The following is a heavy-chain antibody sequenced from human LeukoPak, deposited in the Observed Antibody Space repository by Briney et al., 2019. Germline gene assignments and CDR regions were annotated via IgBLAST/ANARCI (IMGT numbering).Heavy chain of an antibody. V-gene: IGHV4-39*01. CDR2: IYYRGST. D-gene: IGHD6-13*01. Sequence: PSETLSLTCNASGGSFISGIYYWGWVRQPPGKGLEWIAIIYYRGSTYYNQSLKRRVTISVDTSKKQFSLKVTSVTAADTAVYYCARLLPIAAAGGHYFDYWGQGTLVTVSS. CDR3: ARLLPIAAAGGHYFDY. J-gene: IGHJ4*02. CDR1: GGSFISGIYY.